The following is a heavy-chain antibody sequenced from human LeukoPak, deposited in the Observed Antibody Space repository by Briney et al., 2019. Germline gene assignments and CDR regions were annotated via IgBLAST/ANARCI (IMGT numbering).Heavy chain of an antibody. D-gene: IGHD1-26*01. J-gene: IGHJ4*02. CDR3: AKDLSGGSYYGPFDD. Sequence: GGSLRLSCAASGFTFDDYTMHWVRQAPGKGLEWVSLISWDGVVTHYSDSVKGRFTISRDKSKNSLYLQMNSLRPEDTAFYYCAKDLSGGSYYGPFDDWGQGTLVTVSS. CDR2: ISWDGVVT. CDR1: GFTFDDYT. V-gene: IGHV3-43*01.